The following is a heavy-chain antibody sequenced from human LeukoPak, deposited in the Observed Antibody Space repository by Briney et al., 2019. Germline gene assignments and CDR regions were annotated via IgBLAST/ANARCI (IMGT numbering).Heavy chain of an antibody. Sequence: PGGSLRLSCTASGFTFGDYAMSWVRQAPGKGLEWVGFIRSKAYGGTTEYAASVKGRFTISRDDSKSIAYLQMNSLKTEDTAVYYCTRSSSSPYYYYYYYMDVWGKGTTVTISS. CDR1: GFTFGDYA. CDR2: IRSKAYGGTT. D-gene: IGHD6-13*01. J-gene: IGHJ6*03. CDR3: TRSSSSPYYYYYYYMDV. V-gene: IGHV3-49*04.